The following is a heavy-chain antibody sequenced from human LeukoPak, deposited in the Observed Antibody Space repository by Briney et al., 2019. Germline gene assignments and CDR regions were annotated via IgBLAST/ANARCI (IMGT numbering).Heavy chain of an antibody. D-gene: IGHD3-22*01. J-gene: IGHJ3*02. CDR2: IYHSGST. V-gene: IGHV4-30-2*01. CDR3: LGSYYYDSSGYYTDAFDI. Sequence: SETLSLTCAVSGGSISSGGYSWSWIRQPPGKGLEWIGYIYHSGSTYYNPSLKSRVTISVDRSKNQFSLKLSSVTAADTAVYYCLGSYYYDSSGYYTDAFDIWGQGTMVTVSS. CDR1: GGSISSGGYS.